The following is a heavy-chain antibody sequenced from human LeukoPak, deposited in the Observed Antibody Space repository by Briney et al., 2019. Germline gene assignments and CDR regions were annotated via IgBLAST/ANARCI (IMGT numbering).Heavy chain of an antibody. CDR2: ISWNSGSI. Sequence: PGGSLRLSCAASGFTFDDYAMHWVRQAPGKGLEWVSGISWNSGSIGYADSVKGRFTISRDNAKNSLYLQMNSLRAEDTAVYYCARDYGFVDIVATGIYDYWGQGTLVTVSS. D-gene: IGHD5-12*01. J-gene: IGHJ4*02. CDR1: GFTFDDYA. V-gene: IGHV3-9*01. CDR3: ARDYGFVDIVATGIYDY.